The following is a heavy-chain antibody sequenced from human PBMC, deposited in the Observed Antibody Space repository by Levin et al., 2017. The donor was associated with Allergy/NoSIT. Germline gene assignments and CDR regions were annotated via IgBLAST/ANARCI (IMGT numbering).Heavy chain of an antibody. V-gene: IGHV4-39*01. Sequence: SETLSLTCTVSGGSISSSSYYWGWIRQPPGKGLEWIGDIYYSGSTYYNPSLMSRVTISVDTSKNQFSLKLSSVTAADTAVYYCARRTSSAWYFDYWGQGTLVTVSS. CDR2: IYYSGST. CDR3: ARRTSSAWYFDY. J-gene: IGHJ4*02. D-gene: IGHD6-19*01. CDR1: GGSISSSSYY.